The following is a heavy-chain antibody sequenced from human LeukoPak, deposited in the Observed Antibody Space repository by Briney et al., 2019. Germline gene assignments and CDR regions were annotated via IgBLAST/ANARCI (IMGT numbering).Heavy chain of an antibody. V-gene: IGHV3-74*01. Sequence: GGSLRLSCAASGFTFSSYAMSWVRQAPGEGLVWVSRINSDGSNINYADSVKGRFTISRDNAKNTLYLQMNSLRVEDTAVYYCVRSSGWPGYWGQGTMVTVSS. CDR3: VRSSGWPGY. J-gene: IGHJ4*02. CDR1: GFTFSSYA. D-gene: IGHD6-19*01. CDR2: INSDGSNI.